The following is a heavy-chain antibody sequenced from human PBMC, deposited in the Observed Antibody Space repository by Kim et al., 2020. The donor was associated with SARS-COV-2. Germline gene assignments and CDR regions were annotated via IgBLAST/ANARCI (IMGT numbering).Heavy chain of an antibody. CDR3: ARVRIPYILYSYGYDLTGY. J-gene: IGHJ4*02. CDR1: GFTFSSYA. Sequence: GGSLRLSCAASGFTFSSYAMHWVRQAPGKGLDWVAVISYDGSNKYYAYSVKVRFPISRDNSKNTLSLQMNSLRAEDTAVYYCARVRIPYILYSYGYDLTGYWGQGTLVTVSS. CDR2: ISYDGSNK. D-gene: IGHD5-18*01. V-gene: IGHV3-30*04.